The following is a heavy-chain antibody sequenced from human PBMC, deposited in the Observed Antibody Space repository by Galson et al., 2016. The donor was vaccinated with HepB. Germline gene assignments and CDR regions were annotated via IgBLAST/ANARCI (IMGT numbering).Heavy chain of an antibody. CDR1: GFIFSDYE. V-gene: IGHV3-48*03. Sequence: SLRLSCAASGFIFSDYEMCWVRQTPGKGLEWISYVRGSGGTAYYSDSPQGRFSISRDNINNLVYLQMNSLRAEDTATYYCARLRYYYGSGSYFDFWGQGTLVTVSS. D-gene: IGHD3-10*01. J-gene: IGHJ4*02. CDR3: ARLRYYYGSGSYFDF. CDR2: VRGSGGTA.